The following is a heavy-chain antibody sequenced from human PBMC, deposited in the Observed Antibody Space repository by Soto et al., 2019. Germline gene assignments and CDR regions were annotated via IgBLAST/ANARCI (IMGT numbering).Heavy chain of an antibody. CDR2: IVHIFGSR. V-gene: IGHV1-69*05. D-gene: IGHD5-12*01. Sequence: QVQLVQSGAEVKKPGSSVKVSCKASGDSFSSYAMSWVRQAPGQGLEWMGGIVHIFGSRNYAQKLQGRVTXTXXESTSTVYMELTSLTYDDTAIYYCARDGDSGTYEYWGQGTLVTVSS. CDR1: GDSFSSYA. CDR3: ARDGDSGTYEY. J-gene: IGHJ4*02.